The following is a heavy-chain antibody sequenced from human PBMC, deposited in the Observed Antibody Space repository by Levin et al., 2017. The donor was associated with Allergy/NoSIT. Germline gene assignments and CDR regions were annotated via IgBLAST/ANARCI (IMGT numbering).Heavy chain of an antibody. D-gene: IGHD1/OR15-1a*01. Sequence: SQTLSLTCTVSGGSISSYYWSWIRQPPGKGLEWIGYIYYSGSTNYNPSLKSRVTISVDTSKNQFSLKLSSVTAADTAVYYCARVKTTDYYYYYYMDVWGKGTTVTVSS. CDR2: IYYSGST. CDR3: ARVKTTDYYYYYYMDV. J-gene: IGHJ6*03. CDR1: GGSISSYY. V-gene: IGHV4-59*01.